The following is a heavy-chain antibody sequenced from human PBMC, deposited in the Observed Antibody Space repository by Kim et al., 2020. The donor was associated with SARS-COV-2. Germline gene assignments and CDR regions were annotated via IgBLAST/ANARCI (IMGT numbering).Heavy chain of an antibody. D-gene: IGHD3-22*01. CDR1: GFTFSSYA. Sequence: GGSLRHSCAASGFTFSSYAMSWVRQAPGKGLEWVSAISGSGGSTYYADSVKGRFTISRDNSKNTLYLQMNSLRAEDTAVYYCAKAEPDYYDSSGYYYAFDSWGQGTLVTVSS. CDR3: AKAEPDYYDSSGYYYAFDS. CDR2: ISGSGGST. V-gene: IGHV3-23*01. J-gene: IGHJ4*02.